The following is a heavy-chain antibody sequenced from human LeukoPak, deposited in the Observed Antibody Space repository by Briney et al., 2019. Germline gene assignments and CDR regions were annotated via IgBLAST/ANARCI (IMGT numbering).Heavy chain of an antibody. V-gene: IGHV3-53*01. Sequence: PGGSLRLSCEASGFTVSSNYMSWVRQAPGKGLEWVSVIYGGGSTYYADSVKGRFTISRDTSKNTLYLQMNSLRAEDTAVYYCAREGLDAFDIWGQGTMVTVSS. CDR3: AREGLDAFDI. J-gene: IGHJ3*02. CDR1: GFTVSSNY. CDR2: IYGGGST.